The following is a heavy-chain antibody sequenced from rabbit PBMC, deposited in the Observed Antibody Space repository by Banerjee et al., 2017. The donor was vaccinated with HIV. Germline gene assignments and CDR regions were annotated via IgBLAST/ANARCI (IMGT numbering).Heavy chain of an antibody. D-gene: IGHD2-1*01. CDR2: INTSSGNT. CDR1: GFSFSNKYV. Sequence: QSLEESGGDLVKPEGSLTLTCTASGFSFSNKYVMCWVRRAPGKGLEWIACINTSSGNTVYASWAKGRFTISKTSSTTVTLQMTSLTAADTATYFCMRDEYGGTVDLWGPGTLVTVS. V-gene: IGHV1S40*01. J-gene: IGHJ4*01. CDR3: MRDEYGGTVDL.